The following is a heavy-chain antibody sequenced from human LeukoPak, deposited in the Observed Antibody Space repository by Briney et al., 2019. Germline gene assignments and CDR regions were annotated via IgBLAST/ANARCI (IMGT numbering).Heavy chain of an antibody. J-gene: IGHJ4*02. CDR1: GYSIATYW. D-gene: IGHD6-13*01. CDR3: ARRSSSYDY. Sequence: HGESLKISCKGSGYSIATYWIGWVRQMPGKGLEWMGIIYPGDSDTTYSPSFQGQVTISADKSISTAYLQWSSLKASDTAMYYRARRSSSYDYWGQGTLVTVSS. CDR2: IYPGDSDT. V-gene: IGHV5-51*01.